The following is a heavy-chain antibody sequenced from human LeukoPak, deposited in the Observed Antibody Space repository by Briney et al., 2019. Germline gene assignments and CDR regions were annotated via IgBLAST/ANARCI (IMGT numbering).Heavy chain of an antibody. V-gene: IGHV4-39*01. CDR1: GGSISSSSYY. J-gene: IGHJ6*03. CDR2: IYYSGST. Sequence: SETLSLTCTVSGGSISSSSYYWGWIRQPPGKGLEWIGSIYYSGSTYYNPSLKSRVTISVDTSKNQFSLKLSSVTAADTAVYYCARRAVDNSYYYYMDVWGKGTTVTVSS. D-gene: IGHD6-19*01. CDR3: ARRAVDNSYYYYMDV.